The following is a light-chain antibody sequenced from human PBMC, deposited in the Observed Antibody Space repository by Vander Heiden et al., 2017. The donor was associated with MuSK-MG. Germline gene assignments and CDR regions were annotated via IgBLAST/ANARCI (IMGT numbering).Light chain of an antibody. CDR2: PEG. CDR3: QAWDSFVV. V-gene: IGLV3-1*01. Sequence: YELPQPASVSVSPGQTASITCSGDKLGGKYVCWYQQKPGQSPVLVIYPEGKRPSGIPERFSASVSGNTATLTIRGTQANDEADYYCQAWDSFVVFGGGTKLTVL. J-gene: IGLJ2*01. CDR1: KLGGKY.